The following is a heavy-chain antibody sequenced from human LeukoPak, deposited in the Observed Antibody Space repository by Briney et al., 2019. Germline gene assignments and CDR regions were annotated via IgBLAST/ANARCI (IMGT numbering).Heavy chain of an antibody. D-gene: IGHD4-17*01. J-gene: IGHJ4*02. CDR1: GFTFSSYG. V-gene: IGHV3-30*18. Sequence: GGSLRLSCAASGFTFSSYGMHWVRQAPGKGLEWVAVISYDGSNKYYADSVKGRFTISRDNSKNTLYLQMNSLRAEDTAVYYCAKDGHLPGDYEPDYFDYWGQGTLVTVSS. CDR2: ISYDGSNK. CDR3: AKDGHLPGDYEPDYFDY.